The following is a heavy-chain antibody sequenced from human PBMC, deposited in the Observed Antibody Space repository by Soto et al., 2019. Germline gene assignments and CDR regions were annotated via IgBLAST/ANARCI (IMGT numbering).Heavy chain of an antibody. CDR1: GFTFSSYA. D-gene: IGHD2-2*02. Sequence: GGTLRLSCAASGFTFSSYAMHWVRQAPGKGLEWVAVISYDGSNKYYADSVKGRLTISRDNSKNTLYLQMNSLRAEDTAVYYCARDGGYCSSTSCYTIRYYYGMDVWGQGTTVTVSS. CDR3: ARDGGYCSSTSCYTIRYYYGMDV. CDR2: ISYDGSNK. V-gene: IGHV3-30-3*01. J-gene: IGHJ6*02.